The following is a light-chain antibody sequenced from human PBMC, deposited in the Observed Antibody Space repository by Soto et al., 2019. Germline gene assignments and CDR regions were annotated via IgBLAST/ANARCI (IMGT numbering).Light chain of an antibody. CDR1: NMRGNS. CDR3: PVFDRRSDQLV. CDR2: DNN. Sequence: SYELTQPPSMSVAPGQTASVTCGGDNMRGNSVRCYQQKPGQAPVLGVYDNNGRPSAIPERFYGSNSDNTATLTISWGGAGDVADYYCPVFDRRSDQLVFGGGTKVTVL. J-gene: IGLJ3*02. V-gene: IGLV3-21*02.